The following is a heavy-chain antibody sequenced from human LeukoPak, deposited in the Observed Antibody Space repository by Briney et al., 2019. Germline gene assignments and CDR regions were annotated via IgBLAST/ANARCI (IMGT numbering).Heavy chain of an antibody. CDR2: IYYSGST. Sequence: PSETLSLTCTVPGGSISSSSYYWGWIRQPPGKGLEWIGSIYYSGSTYYNPSLKSRVTISVDTSKDQFSLKLSSVTAADTAVYYCARGRGAARFVTIEFDYWGQGALVTVSS. CDR1: GGSISSSSYY. V-gene: IGHV4-39*01. D-gene: IGHD6-6*01. J-gene: IGHJ4*02. CDR3: ARGRGAARFVTIEFDY.